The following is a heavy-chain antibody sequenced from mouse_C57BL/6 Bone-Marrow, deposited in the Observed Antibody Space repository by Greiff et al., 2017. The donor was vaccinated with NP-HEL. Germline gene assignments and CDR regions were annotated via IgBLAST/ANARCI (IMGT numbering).Heavy chain of an antibody. CDR1: GYTFTSYW. CDR2: IYPGSGST. V-gene: IGHV1-55*01. Sequence: QVQLQQPGAELVKPGASVKMSCKASGYTFTSYWITWVKQRPGQGLEWIGDIYPGSGSTNYNEKFKSKATLTVDTSSSTSYMQLSSLTSEDSAVYYCASERLTTVVADFDYWGQGTTLTVSS. D-gene: IGHD1-1*01. CDR3: ASERLTTVVADFDY. J-gene: IGHJ2*01.